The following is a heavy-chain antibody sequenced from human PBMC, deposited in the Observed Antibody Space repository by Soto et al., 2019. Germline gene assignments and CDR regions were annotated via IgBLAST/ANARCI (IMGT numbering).Heavy chain of an antibody. V-gene: IGHV1-2*04. CDR2: INPNSGGT. J-gene: IGHJ6*02. CDR1: GYTFTGYY. D-gene: IGHD1-7*01. CDR3: ARGANWNYLKQYYYYGMDV. Sequence: ASVKVSCKASGYTFTGYYMHWVRQAPGQGLEWMGWINPNSGGTNYAQKFQGWVTMTRDTSISTAYMELSRLSSDDTAVYYCARGANWNYLKQYYYYGMDVWGQGTTVTVSS.